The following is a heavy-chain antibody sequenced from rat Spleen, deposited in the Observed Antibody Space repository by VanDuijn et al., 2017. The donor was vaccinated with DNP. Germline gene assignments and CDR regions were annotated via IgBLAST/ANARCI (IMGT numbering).Heavy chain of an antibody. J-gene: IGHJ4*01. D-gene: IGHD1-12*02. CDR3: TRVGDLHDGGDGDALDA. Sequence: EVQLVESGGGLVQPGRSMKLSCAASGLTFSNYDMAWVRQAPKTGLEWVATISYDGSRTYYRDSVKGRFTVSRDDAGNTLYLQMNSLRSEDTAAYYCTRVGDLHDGGDGDALDAWGQGTSVTVSS. CDR2: ISYDGSRT. CDR1: GLTFSNYD. V-gene: IGHV5-22*01.